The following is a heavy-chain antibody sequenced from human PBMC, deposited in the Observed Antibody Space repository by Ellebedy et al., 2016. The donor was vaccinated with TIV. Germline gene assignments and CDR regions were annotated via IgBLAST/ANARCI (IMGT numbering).Heavy chain of an antibody. Sequence: GGSLRFSXAASGFTFSSYWMSWVRQAPGKGLEWVANIKQDGSEKYYVDSVKGRFTISRDNGKNSLYLQMNTLRAEDTAVYYCVREFDMWGQGTMVTVSS. CDR2: IKQDGSEK. CDR3: VREFDM. J-gene: IGHJ3*02. V-gene: IGHV3-7*01. CDR1: GFTFSSYW.